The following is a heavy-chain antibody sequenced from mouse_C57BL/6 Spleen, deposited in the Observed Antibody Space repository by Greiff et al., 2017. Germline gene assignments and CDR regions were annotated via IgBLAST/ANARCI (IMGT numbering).Heavy chain of an antibody. V-gene: IGHV1-82*01. CDR2: IYPGDGDT. CDR3: ARETYAMDY. Sequence: VHLVESGPELVKPGASVKISCKASGYAFSSSWMNWVKQRPGKGLEWIGRIYPGDGDTNYNGKFKGKATLTADKSSSTAYMQLSSLTSEDSAVYVCARETYAMDYWGQGTSVTVSS. CDR1: GYAFSSSW. J-gene: IGHJ4*01.